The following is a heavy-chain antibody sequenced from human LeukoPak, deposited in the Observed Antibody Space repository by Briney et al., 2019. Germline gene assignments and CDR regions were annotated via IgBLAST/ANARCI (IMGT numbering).Heavy chain of an antibody. V-gene: IGHV3-33*01. CDR1: GFTFSSYG. J-gene: IGHJ6*02. CDR2: IWYDGSNK. Sequence: GGSLRLSCAASGFTFSSYGMHWVRQAPGKGLEWVAVIWYDGSNKYYADSVKGRFAISRDNSKNTPYLQMNSLRAEDTAVYYCARDGRVAYEMDVWGQGTTVTVSS. CDR3: ARDGRVAYEMDV. D-gene: IGHD2-15*01.